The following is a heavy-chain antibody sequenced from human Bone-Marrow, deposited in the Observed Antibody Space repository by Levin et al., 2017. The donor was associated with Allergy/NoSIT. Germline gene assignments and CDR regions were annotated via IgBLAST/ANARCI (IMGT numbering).Heavy chain of an antibody. J-gene: IGHJ2*01. D-gene: IGHD3-22*01. CDR1: GFTFSDHY. Sequence: GGSLRLSCVASGFTFSDHYMDWVRQAPGKGLEWVARSKHKAESYTPVYAASVTGRFTISRDESKSSMYLQMNSLKTEDTAVYFCVRTYADGSPFSRPFDFWGRGTLVTVSS. CDR3: VRTYADGSPFSRPFDF. V-gene: IGHV3-72*01. CDR2: SKHKAESYTP.